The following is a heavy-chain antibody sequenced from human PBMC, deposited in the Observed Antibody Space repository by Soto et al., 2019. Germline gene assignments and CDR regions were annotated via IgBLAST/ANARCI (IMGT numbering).Heavy chain of an antibody. CDR3: SRGLRYCDWLAEDY. D-gene: IGHD3-9*01. CDR2: IITILGIA. CDR1: GGTFSSYT. Sequence: QVQLVQSGAEVKKPGSSVKVSCKASGGTFSSYTISWVRQDPGQGLEWMGRIITILGIANYAQKFQGRVTITAEKSTSTAYMELSSLRSEDTVVYYCSRGLRYCDWLAEDYCGQGTLVTVFS. V-gene: IGHV1-69*02. J-gene: IGHJ4*02.